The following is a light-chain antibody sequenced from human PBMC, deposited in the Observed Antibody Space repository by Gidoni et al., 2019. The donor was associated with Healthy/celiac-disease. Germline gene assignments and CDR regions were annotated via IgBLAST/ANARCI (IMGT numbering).Light chain of an antibody. J-gene: IGLJ2*01. CDR1: SSDVGGYNY. CDR2: DVS. CDR3: SSYTSSSSHVV. Sequence: QSALTQPASVSGSPGQSITISCTGTSSDVGGYNYVSRYQQHPGKAPKLMIYDVSNRPSGVSNRFSGSKSGNTASLTISGLQAEDEADYSCSSYTSSSSHVVFGGGTKLTVL. V-gene: IGLV2-14*01.